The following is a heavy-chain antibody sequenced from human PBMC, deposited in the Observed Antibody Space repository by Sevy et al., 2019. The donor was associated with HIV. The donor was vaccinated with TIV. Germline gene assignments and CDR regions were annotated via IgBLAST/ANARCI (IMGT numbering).Heavy chain of an antibody. V-gene: IGHV3-30*04. D-gene: IGHD1-26*01. CDR1: GFTFRSHA. CDR2: IEYDGSKK. Sequence: GGSLRLSCAASGFTFRSHAMHWVRQAPGKGLEWVALIEYDGSKKYYADSVKGRFTISRDNSKNTLYLQMNSLRAEDTATYYCARDRFSGSLDYWGQGTLVTVSS. CDR3: ARDRFSGSLDY. J-gene: IGHJ4*02.